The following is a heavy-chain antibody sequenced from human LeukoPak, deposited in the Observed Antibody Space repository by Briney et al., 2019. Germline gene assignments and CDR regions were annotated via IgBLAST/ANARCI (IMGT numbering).Heavy chain of an antibody. D-gene: IGHD1-26*01. Sequence: PGGSLRLSCAASGFTFSIYWMTWVRQAPWKGLEWVANIKEDGSEKYYVDSVKGRFTISRDNAKTSLYLQMNSLRVEDTAVYYCARARSGSYDYFDYWGQGTLVTVSS. CDR3: ARARSGSYDYFDY. J-gene: IGHJ4*02. CDR2: IKEDGSEK. CDR1: GFTFSIYW. V-gene: IGHV3-7*01.